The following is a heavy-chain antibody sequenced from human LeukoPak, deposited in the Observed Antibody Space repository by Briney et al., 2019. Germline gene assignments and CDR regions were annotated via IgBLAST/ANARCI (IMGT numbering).Heavy chain of an antibody. CDR3: ARVGYEASGFDY. CDR2: ISDDGSNK. CDR1: GFTFSSYA. V-gene: IGHV3-30-3*01. J-gene: IGHJ4*02. Sequence: PGRSLRLSCAASGFTFSSYAMHWVRQAPGKGLEWVAVISDDGSNKYYADSVKGRFTIPRDNSKNTLYLQMNSLRAEDTAVYYCARVGYEASGFDYWGQGTLVTVSS. D-gene: IGHD3-10*01.